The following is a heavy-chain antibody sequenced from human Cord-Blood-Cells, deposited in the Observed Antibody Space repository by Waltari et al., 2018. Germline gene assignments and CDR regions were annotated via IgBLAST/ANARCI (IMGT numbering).Heavy chain of an antibody. J-gene: IGHJ4*02. CDR2: SNPKSGGT. CDR1: GYTFTGYY. CDR3: ASPTGSGYFDY. V-gene: IGHV1-2*02. D-gene: IGHD1-1*01. Sequence: QVQLVQSGAEVKKPGASVKVSCTASGYTFTGYYMHWGRQAPGQGREWRGWSNPKSGGTNYAQKFQGRVTMTRDTSISTAYMELSRLRSDDTAVYYCASPTGSGYFDYWGQGTLVTVSS.